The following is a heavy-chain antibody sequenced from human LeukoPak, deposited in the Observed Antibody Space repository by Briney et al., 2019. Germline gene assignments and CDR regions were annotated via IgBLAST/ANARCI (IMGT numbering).Heavy chain of an antibody. J-gene: IGHJ4*02. Sequence: EPGGSLRLSCAASGFTFSSYWMHWVRQAPGKGLVWVSRIDTDGSNTGYADSVKGRFTISRDNAKNTVYLQINSLRAEDTALYYCARAMLDSSGRDYWGQGTLVTVSS. D-gene: IGHD3-22*01. CDR1: GFTFSSYW. CDR2: IDTDGSNT. V-gene: IGHV3-74*01. CDR3: ARAMLDSSGRDY.